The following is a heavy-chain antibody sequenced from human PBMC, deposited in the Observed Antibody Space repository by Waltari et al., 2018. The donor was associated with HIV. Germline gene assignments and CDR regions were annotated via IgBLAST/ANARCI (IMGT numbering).Heavy chain of an antibody. CDR2: IYWDDTK. CDR3: THAYYFPSGSYFAH. Sequence: QITLTESGPTVVKPIQTLTLTCSFSGFSLSTTGVGVGWIRQPPGEAPEWLALIYWDDTKRYNPSLKSRLTIYKNTSKNQVGLILATMEPLDTATYFCTHAYYFPSGSYFAHWGQGILVTVSS. V-gene: IGHV2-5*02. CDR1: GFSLSTTGVG. D-gene: IGHD3-10*01. J-gene: IGHJ4*02.